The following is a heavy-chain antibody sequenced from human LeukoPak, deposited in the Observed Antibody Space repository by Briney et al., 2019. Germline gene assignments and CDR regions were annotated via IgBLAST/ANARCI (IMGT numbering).Heavy chain of an antibody. D-gene: IGHD3-3*01. CDR2: ISSNGGST. Sequence: PGGSLRLSCSASGFTFSSYAMHWVRQAPGKGLEYVSAISSNGGSTYYADSVKGRFTISRDNSKNTLNLQMSSLRAEDTAVYYCVKAERRLTIFGPRENYYYGMDVWGQGTTVTVSS. V-gene: IGHV3-64D*06. CDR3: VKAERRLTIFGPRENYYYGMDV. CDR1: GFTFSSYA. J-gene: IGHJ6*02.